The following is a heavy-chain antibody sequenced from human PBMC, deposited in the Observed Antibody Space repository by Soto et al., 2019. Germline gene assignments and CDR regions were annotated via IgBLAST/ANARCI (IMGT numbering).Heavy chain of an antibody. D-gene: IGHD6-19*01. V-gene: IGHV3-74*01. CDR2: INSDGSST. Sequence: LRLSCAASGFTFSSYWMHWVRQAPGKGLVWVSRINSDGSSTSYADSVKGRFTISRGNAKNTLYLQMNSLRAEDTAVYYCARDRSGGIAVSDYWGQGTLVTVSS. CDR1: GFTFSSYW. J-gene: IGHJ4*02. CDR3: ARDRSGGIAVSDY.